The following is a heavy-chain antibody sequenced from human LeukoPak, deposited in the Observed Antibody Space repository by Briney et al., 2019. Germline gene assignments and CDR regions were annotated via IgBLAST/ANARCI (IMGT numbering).Heavy chain of an antibody. CDR3: ARPLQGIVGATGFDY. J-gene: IGHJ4*02. CDR2: IYPSDSDT. D-gene: IGHD1-26*01. Sequence: GESLKISCQGSDSSFATYWIAWLRQMPGKGLEWMGFIYPSDSDTRYSPSFQGQVTISADKSIKTAYLQWRSLKASDTAMYYCARPLQGIVGATGFDYWGQGTLVTVSS. V-gene: IGHV5-51*01. CDR1: DSSFATYW.